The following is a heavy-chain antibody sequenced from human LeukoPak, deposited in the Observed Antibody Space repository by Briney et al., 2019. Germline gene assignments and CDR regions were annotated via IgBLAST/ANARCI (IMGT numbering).Heavy chain of an antibody. D-gene: IGHD5-24*01. V-gene: IGHV4-34*01. CDR3: ARAKVRVRWLQLNRDYYFDY. CDR2: INHSGNT. Sequence: SETLSLTCAVYGGSFSGYYWSWIRQPPGKGLEWIGEINHSGNTNYNPSLKSRVTISVDTSKNQFSLKLSSVTAADTAVYYCARAKVRVRWLQLNRDYYFDYWGQGTLVTVSS. J-gene: IGHJ4*02. CDR1: GGSFSGYY.